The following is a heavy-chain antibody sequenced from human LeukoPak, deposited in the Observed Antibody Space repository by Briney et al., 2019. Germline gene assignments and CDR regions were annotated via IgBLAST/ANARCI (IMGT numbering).Heavy chain of an antibody. CDR3: AKWVAARPGPFDY. CDR1: GFTVSSNY. D-gene: IGHD2-15*01. CDR2: IYSGGST. J-gene: IGHJ4*02. Sequence: GGSLRLSCAASGFTVSSNYMSWVRQAPGKGLEWVSVIYSGGSTYYADSVKGRFTISRDNSKNTLYLQMNSLRAEDTAVYYCAKWVAARPGPFDYWGQGTLVTVSS. V-gene: IGHV3-53*01.